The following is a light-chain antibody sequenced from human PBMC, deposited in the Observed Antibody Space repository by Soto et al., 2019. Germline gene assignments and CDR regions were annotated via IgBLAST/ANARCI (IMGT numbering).Light chain of an antibody. CDR1: QSISSY. J-gene: IGKJ1*01. CDR2: AAS. V-gene: IGKV1-39*01. CDR3: KQSYSTPLT. Sequence: DIQMTQSPSSLSASVGDRVTITCRASQSISSYLNWYQQKPGKAPKLLIYAASSLQSGVPSRCSVSGSGTDFTLTISSLQPEYVATYYCKQSYSTPLTCGQGTKGEIK.